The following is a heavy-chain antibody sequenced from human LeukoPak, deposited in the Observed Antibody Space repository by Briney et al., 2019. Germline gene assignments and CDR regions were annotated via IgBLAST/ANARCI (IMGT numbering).Heavy chain of an antibody. CDR3: ARLYGSSSWYFDY. D-gene: IGHD6-13*01. CDR1: GGSFSGYY. CDR2: INHSGST. J-gene: IGHJ4*02. Sequence: SETLSLTCAVYGGSFSGYYWSWIRQPPGKGLEWIGEINHSGSTNYNPSLKSRVTISVDTSKNQFSLKLSSVTAADTAVYYCARLYGSSSWYFDYWGQGTLVTVSS. V-gene: IGHV4-34*01.